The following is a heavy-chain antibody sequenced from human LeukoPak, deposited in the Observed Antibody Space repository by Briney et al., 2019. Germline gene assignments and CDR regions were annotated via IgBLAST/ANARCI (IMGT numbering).Heavy chain of an antibody. J-gene: IGHJ4*02. CDR1: GFTFSSYA. D-gene: IGHD3-16*01. CDR3: ANPLSIYGGGYYFDY. Sequence: PGGSLRLSCAASGFTFSSYAMSWVRQAPGKGLEWVSAISGSGGSTYYADSVKGRFTISRDNSKNTLYLQMNSLRAEDTAVYYCANPLSIYGGGYYFDYWGQGTLVTVSS. V-gene: IGHV3-23*01. CDR2: ISGSGGST.